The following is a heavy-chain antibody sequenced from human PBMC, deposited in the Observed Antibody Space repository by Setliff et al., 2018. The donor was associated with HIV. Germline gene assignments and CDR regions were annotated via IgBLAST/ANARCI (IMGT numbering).Heavy chain of an antibody. Sequence: LCLTCILSGDSISSGSYYWSWIRQSAGKGLEWIGRMYTRGRTNYNPSLKSRVTISVDSSKKQYSLKLNSVTAAGTAVYFCARYCGADFYPRLDNAFDLWGQGTRVTVSS. CDR1: GDSISSGSYY. V-gene: IGHV4-61*02. CDR2: MYTRGRT. D-gene: IGHD2-21*02. CDR3: ARYCGADFYPRLDNAFDL. J-gene: IGHJ3*01.